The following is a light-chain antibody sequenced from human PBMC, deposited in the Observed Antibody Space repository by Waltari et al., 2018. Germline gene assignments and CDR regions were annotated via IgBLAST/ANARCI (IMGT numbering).Light chain of an antibody. J-gene: IGLJ1*01. CDR1: TVSKQY. V-gene: IGLV3-25*03. CDR3: QLADSTVTYV. CDR2: KDT. Sequence: SHELTQPPSVSVSPGQTARITCSGVTVSKQYVYWYQHKPGQAPVLLIYKDTERPSGIPDRFSGSSSGTSVTLTISGVQAEDEADYYCQLADSTVTYVFGPGTKVIVL.